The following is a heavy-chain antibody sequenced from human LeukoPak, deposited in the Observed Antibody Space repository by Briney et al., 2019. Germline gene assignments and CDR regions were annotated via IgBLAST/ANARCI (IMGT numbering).Heavy chain of an antibody. CDR1: GGSISPYY. D-gene: IGHD2-15*01. Sequence: SETLSLTCTVSGGSISPYYWSWIRQPPGKGLEWIGYIYYSGSTNYNPSLKSRVTISVDTSKNQFSLKLNSVIAADTAVYYCAKGGGRFEYWGQGTLVTVSS. CDR2: IYYSGST. V-gene: IGHV4-59*01. J-gene: IGHJ4*02. CDR3: AKGGGRFEY.